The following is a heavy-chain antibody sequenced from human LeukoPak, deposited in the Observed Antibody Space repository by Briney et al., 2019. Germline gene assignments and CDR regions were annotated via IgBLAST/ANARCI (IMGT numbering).Heavy chain of an antibody. V-gene: IGHV4-59*01. J-gene: IGHJ3*02. CDR1: GGSFSGYY. Sequence: PSETLSLTCAVCGGSFSGYYWSWIRQPPGKGLEWIGYIYYSGSTNYNPSLKSRVTISVDTSKNQFSLKLSSVTAADTAVYYCARLPYSSGWTDDAFDIWGQGTMVTVSS. D-gene: IGHD6-19*01. CDR2: IYYSGST. CDR3: ARLPYSSGWTDDAFDI.